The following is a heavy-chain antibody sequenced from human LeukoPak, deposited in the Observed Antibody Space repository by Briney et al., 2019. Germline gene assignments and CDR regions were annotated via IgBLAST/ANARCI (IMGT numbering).Heavy chain of an antibody. Sequence: ASVKVSCKVSGYTLTELSMHWVRQAPGKGREWMGGFDPEDGETIYAQKFQGRVTMTEDTSTDTAYMELSSLRSEDTAVYYCARGGRPGGRDYYDSSGYQFDYWGQGTLVTVSS. V-gene: IGHV1-24*01. CDR3: ARGGRPGGRDYYDSSGYQFDY. D-gene: IGHD3-22*01. CDR1: GYTLTELS. J-gene: IGHJ4*02. CDR2: FDPEDGET.